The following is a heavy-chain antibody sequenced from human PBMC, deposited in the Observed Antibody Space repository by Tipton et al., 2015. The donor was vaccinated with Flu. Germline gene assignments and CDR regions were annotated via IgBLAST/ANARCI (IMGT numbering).Heavy chain of an antibody. V-gene: IGHV4-39*07. D-gene: IGHD4-11*01. CDR1: GDSIRSSNYY. CDR3: ARRDYSNYVSDPKSWFDP. CDR2: TFHSGNT. Sequence: LRLSCGVSGDSIRSSNYYWGWIRQPPGKGLEWIGNTFHSGNTYLNPSLKSRVTISIDTSKNQFSLKLSSVTAADTAVYYCARRDYSNYVSDPKSWFDPWGQGTLVAVSS. J-gene: IGHJ5*02.